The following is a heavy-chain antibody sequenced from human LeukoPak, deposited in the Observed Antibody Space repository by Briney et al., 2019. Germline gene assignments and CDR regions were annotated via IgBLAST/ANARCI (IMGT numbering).Heavy chain of an antibody. Sequence: TSETLSLTCTVAGGSMSSYYWSWIRQPPEKGLEWIGYIYYSGSPNYNTSLKSRVTISVDTSKNQFSLKLSSVTAADTAVYYCASLYDTRYYMDVWGKGTTVTISS. V-gene: IGHV4-59*01. CDR2: IYYSGSP. CDR3: ASLYDTRYYMDV. D-gene: IGHD3-22*01. J-gene: IGHJ6*03. CDR1: GGSMSSYY.